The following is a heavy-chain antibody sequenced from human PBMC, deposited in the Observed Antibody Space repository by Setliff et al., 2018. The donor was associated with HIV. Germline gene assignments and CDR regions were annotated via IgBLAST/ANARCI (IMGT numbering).Heavy chain of an antibody. CDR3: ARHDPEETLSFGDLSSLSNFAS. CDR2: VYTSGST. D-gene: IGHD3-10*01. V-gene: IGHV4-61*09. J-gene: IGHJ5*01. Sequence: SETLSLTCTVSGGSISSGTYYWSWIRQPAGKGLEWIGHVYTSGSTNYNPSLKSRVTISVDTSKNQFSLKLSSVTAADTGFYYCARHDPEETLSFGDLSSLSNFASWGQGTLVTVSS. CDR1: GGSISSGTYY.